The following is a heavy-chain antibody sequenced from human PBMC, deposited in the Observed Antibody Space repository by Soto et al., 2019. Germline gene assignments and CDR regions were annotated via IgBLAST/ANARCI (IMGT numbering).Heavy chain of an antibody. CDR2: ISSSSSYT. CDR3: ASGYNPGYIDY. D-gene: IGHD5-18*01. V-gene: IGHV3-11*06. Sequence: PGGSLRLSCAASGFTFSNFYLTWIRQAPGKGLECVSYISSSSSYTNYADSVRGRFTISRDNAENSLYLQMNNLRAEDTAIYYCASGYNPGYIDYWGQGTLVTVSS. J-gene: IGHJ4*02. CDR1: GFTFSNFY.